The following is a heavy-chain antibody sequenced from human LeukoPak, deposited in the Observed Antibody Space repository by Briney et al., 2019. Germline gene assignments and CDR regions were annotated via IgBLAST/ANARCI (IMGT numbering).Heavy chain of an antibody. D-gene: IGHD3-10*01. Sequence: GGSLRLSCAVSGFTFSNYEMNWVRQAPGKGLEWVSYISSSGSTLYYADSVKGRFTISRDNAKNSLYLQMNSLRAEDTAVYYCARKRGGRPVDYWGQGTLVTVSS. CDR2: ISSSGSTL. CDR3: ARKRGGRPVDY. V-gene: IGHV3-48*03. CDR1: GFTFSNYE. J-gene: IGHJ4*02.